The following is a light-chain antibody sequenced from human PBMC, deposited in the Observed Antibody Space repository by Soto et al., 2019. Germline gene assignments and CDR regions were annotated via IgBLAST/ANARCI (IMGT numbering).Light chain of an antibody. CDR1: QSVSSSY. CDR2: GAS. V-gene: IGKV3-20*01. J-gene: IGKJ3*01. Sequence: EIVLTQSPGTLSLSPGERATLSCRASQSVSSSYLAWYQQKPGQAPRLLIYGASSRATGIPDRFSGSGSGTDFTLTISRLEPEDFAVYYCQQYGISPGVRFTFGPGTKVDIK. CDR3: QQYGISPGVRFT.